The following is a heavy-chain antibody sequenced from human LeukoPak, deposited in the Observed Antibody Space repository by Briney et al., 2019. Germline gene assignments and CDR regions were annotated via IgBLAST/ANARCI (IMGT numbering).Heavy chain of an antibody. CDR2: ICNSGSS. Sequence: SQTLSLTCTVSGGSISSGGYYWSWIRQHPGQGLDWFRYICNSGSSYYNPSLSRRATISVDTSKNQFSLKLSSVTAADTAMYYCAGTYCSGGSCYSRYWGQGTLVTVSS. D-gene: IGHD2-15*01. J-gene: IGHJ4*02. CDR1: GGSISSGGYY. V-gene: IGHV4-31*03. CDR3: AGTYCSGGSCYSRY.